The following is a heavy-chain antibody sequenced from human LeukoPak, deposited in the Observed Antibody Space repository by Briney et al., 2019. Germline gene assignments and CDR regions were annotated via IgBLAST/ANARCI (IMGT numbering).Heavy chain of an antibody. V-gene: IGHV4-4*02. Sequence: SGTLSLTCAVSGGSISSSNWWSWVRQPPGQGLEWIGEIYHSGSTNYNPSLKSRVTISVDKSKNQFSLKLSSVTAADTAVYYCARDYSNYYYYGMDVWGQGTTVTVSS. D-gene: IGHD4-11*01. CDR1: GGSISSSNW. CDR3: ARDYSNYYYYGMDV. J-gene: IGHJ6*02. CDR2: IYHSGST.